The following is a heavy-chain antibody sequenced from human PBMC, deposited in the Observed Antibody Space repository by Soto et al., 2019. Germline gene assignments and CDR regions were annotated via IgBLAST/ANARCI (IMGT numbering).Heavy chain of an antibody. J-gene: IGHJ6*02. CDR2: IKQEGSEQ. Sequence: EVQLVESGGGLVQPGGSLRLSCAASGFTFSGSWMSWVRQAPGKGLEWVANIKQEGSEQFYVDSVKGRFTISRDNAKNSLYLQMNSLRAEDTAVYYCAREAVWGQGTTVTVSS. CDR3: AREAV. CDR1: GFTFSGSW. V-gene: IGHV3-7*05.